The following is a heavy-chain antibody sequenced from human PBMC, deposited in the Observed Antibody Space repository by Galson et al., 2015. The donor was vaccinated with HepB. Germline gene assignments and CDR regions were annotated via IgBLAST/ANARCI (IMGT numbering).Heavy chain of an antibody. CDR1: GYTFTSFA. Sequence: SVKVSCKASGYTFTSFAIHWVRQAPGQRLEWMGWINPGNGDSKYSQKFQGRVTITRDTSATTAYMELSSLRSEDTALYYCARVDFWTGIVNWFDPWGQGTLVTVSS. V-gene: IGHV1-3*01. CDR2: INPGNGDS. J-gene: IGHJ5*02. D-gene: IGHD3/OR15-3a*01. CDR3: ARVDFWTGIVNWFDP.